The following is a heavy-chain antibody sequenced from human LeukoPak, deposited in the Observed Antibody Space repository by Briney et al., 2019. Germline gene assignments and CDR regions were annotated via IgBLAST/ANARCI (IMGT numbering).Heavy chain of an antibody. CDR3: AKSQQQLVRVGRYNWFDP. CDR1: GFTFSSYA. CDR2: ISYDGSNK. Sequence: GGSLRLSCAASGFTFSSYAMHWVRQAPGKGLEWVAVISYDGSNKYYADSVKGRFTISRDNSKNTLYLQMNSLRAEDTAVYYCAKSQQQLVRVGRYNWFDPWGQGTLVTASS. J-gene: IGHJ5*02. D-gene: IGHD6-13*01. V-gene: IGHV3-30-3*02.